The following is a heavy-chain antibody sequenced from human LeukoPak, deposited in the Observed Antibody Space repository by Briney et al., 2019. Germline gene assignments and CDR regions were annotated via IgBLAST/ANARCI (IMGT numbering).Heavy chain of an antibody. CDR1: GGSISSYY. J-gene: IGHJ5*02. V-gene: IGHV4-59*08. D-gene: IGHD2-2*02. Sequence: PSETLSLTCTVSGGSISSYYWSWIRQPPGKGLEWIGYIYYSGSTNYTPSLKSRVTISVDTSKNQFSLKLSSVTAADTAVYYCARYLGYCSSTSCFTNWFDPWGQGTLVTVSS. CDR2: IYYSGST. CDR3: ARYLGYCSSTSCFTNWFDP.